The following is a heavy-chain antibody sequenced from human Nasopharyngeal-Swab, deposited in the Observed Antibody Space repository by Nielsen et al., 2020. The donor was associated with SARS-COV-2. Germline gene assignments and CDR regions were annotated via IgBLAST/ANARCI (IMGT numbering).Heavy chain of an antibody. D-gene: IGHD5-12*01. CDR2: ISGGSDST. Sequence: GESLKISCAASGFTFSNFAMSWVRQAPGKGLELVSVISGGSDSTYYTDSVRGRFTISRDNSKNTLDLQMNSLRAEDTAMYYCAKDRDSGDDSGEYYHYYGMDVWGQGTSVTVS. CDR1: GFTFSNFA. CDR3: AKDRDSGDDSGEYYHYYGMDV. V-gene: IGHV3-23*01. J-gene: IGHJ6*02.